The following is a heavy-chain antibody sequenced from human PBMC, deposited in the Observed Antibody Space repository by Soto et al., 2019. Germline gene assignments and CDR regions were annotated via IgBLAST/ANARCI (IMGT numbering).Heavy chain of an antibody. Sequence: GGSLRLSCAASGFTFSSYWMSWVRQAPGKGLEWVANIKQDGSEKYYVDAVKGRFTISRDNAKNSLYLQMNSLRAEDTAVYYCARDRVATITRDAFDIWGQGTMVTVSS. CDR1: GFTFSSYW. CDR2: IKQDGSEK. CDR3: ARDRVATITRDAFDI. J-gene: IGHJ3*02. D-gene: IGHD5-12*01. V-gene: IGHV3-7*01.